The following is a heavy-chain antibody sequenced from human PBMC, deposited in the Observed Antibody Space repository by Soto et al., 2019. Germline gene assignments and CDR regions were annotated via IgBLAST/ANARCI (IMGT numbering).Heavy chain of an antibody. V-gene: IGHV4-31*03. Sequence: QVQLQESGPGLVKPSQTLSLTCTVSGVSISSGGYYWSCIRQHPGKGLEWIGYIYYSGGTYYNPSLKSRVTISVATSKNQFSRKLSSGTAADTAVYYCARDPRYCTNGVCSREYYFDYWGQGTLVTVSS. CDR3: ARDPRYCTNGVCSREYYFDY. CDR2: IYYSGGT. CDR1: GVSISSGGYY. J-gene: IGHJ4*02. D-gene: IGHD2-8*01.